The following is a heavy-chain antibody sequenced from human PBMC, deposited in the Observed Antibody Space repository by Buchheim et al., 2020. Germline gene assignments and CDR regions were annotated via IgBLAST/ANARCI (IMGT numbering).Heavy chain of an antibody. J-gene: IGHJ4*02. Sequence: QVQLQQWGAGLLKPSETLSLTCAVYGGSFSGYYWSWIRQPPGKGLEWIGEINHSGSTNYNPSLKSRVTISVDTSKNQFSLKLSSVTAADTAVYYCARERWYSSSSWYYWGQGTL. CDR1: GGSFSGYY. V-gene: IGHV4-34*01. CDR3: ARERWYSSSSWYY. D-gene: IGHD6-6*01. CDR2: INHSGST.